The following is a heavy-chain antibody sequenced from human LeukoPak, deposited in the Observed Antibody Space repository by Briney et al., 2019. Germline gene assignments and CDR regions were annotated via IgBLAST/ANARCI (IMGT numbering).Heavy chain of an antibody. CDR3: ARDPYCSSTSCWFDP. V-gene: IGHV1-18*01. Sequence: ASVKVSCKASGYTFTSYGISWVRQAPGQGLEWMGWISAYNGNTNYAQKLQGRVTMTTDTSTSTAYMELRSLRSDDTAVYYCARDPYCSSTSCWFDPWGQGTLVTVSS. CDR2: ISAYNGNT. D-gene: IGHD2-2*01. CDR1: GYTFTSYG. J-gene: IGHJ5*02.